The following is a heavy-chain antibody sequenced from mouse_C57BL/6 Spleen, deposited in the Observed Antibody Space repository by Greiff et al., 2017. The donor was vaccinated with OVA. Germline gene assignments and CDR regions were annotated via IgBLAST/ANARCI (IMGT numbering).Heavy chain of an antibody. Sequence: VQLQQSGPELVKPGASVKISCKASGYAFSSSWMNWVKQRPGKGLEWIGRIYPGDGDTNYNGKFKGKATLTADKSSSTAYMQLSSLTSEDSAVYFCARLGLYYDYDYYAMDYWGQGTSVTVSS. V-gene: IGHV1-82*01. CDR1: GYAFSSSW. CDR2: IYPGDGDT. J-gene: IGHJ4*01. D-gene: IGHD2-4*01. CDR3: ARLGLYYDYDYYAMDY.